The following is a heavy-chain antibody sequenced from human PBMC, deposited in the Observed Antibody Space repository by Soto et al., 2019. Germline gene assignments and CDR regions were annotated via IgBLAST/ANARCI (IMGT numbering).Heavy chain of an antibody. Sequence: GASVKVSCKASGYTFTSYAMHWVRQAPGQRLEWMGWISADNGNTNYAQKLQGRVTMTTDTSTSTAYMELRSLRSDDTAVYYCARVFVVPAAPSAYYYYYGMDVWGQGTTVTVSS. V-gene: IGHV1-18*01. CDR3: ARVFVVPAAPSAYYYYYGMDV. CDR1: GYTFTSYA. D-gene: IGHD2-2*01. J-gene: IGHJ6*02. CDR2: ISADNGNT.